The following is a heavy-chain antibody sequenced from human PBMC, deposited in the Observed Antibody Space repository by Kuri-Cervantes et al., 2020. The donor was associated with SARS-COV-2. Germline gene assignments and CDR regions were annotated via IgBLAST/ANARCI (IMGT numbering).Heavy chain of an antibody. J-gene: IGHJ5*02. D-gene: IGHD6-13*01. CDR2: INPNSGGT. CDR3: ARGYLTQIATTGAWFDP. CDR1: GYTFTGYY. V-gene: IGHV1-2*02. Sequence: ASVKVSCKASGYTFTGYYMHWVRQAPGQGLEWMGWINPNSGGTNYAQKFQGRVTMTRDTSISTAYMELSRLRSDDTAVYYCARGYLTQIATTGAWFDPWAREPWSPSPQ.